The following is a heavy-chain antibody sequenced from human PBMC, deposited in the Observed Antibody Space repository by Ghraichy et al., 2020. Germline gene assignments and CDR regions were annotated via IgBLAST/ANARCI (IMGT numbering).Heavy chain of an antibody. J-gene: IGHJ4*02. V-gene: IGHV3-15*01. Sequence: GGSLRLSCAASGFTFSNAWMSWVRQAPGKGLEWVGRIKSKTDGGTTDYAAPVKGRFTISRDDSKNTLYLQMNSLKTEDTAVYYCTTDGSSITMVWGVIIWQRHARPLQNYWGQGTLVTVSS. CDR1: GFTFSNAW. CDR2: IKSKTDGGTT. CDR3: TTDGSSITMVWGVIIWQRHARPLQNY. D-gene: IGHD3-10*01.